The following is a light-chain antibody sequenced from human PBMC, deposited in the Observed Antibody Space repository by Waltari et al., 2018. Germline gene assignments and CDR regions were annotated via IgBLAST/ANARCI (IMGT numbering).Light chain of an antibody. CDR1: QSVSSSY. V-gene: IGKV3-20*01. CDR3: HQYGSLPLT. Sequence: EIVMMQAPGTLSMSPGARATLSCRASQSVSSSYLAWYRQKPGQAPRLRMYDAFTRATDIPDRFSGSGSGTDFTLTISRLEPEDFAVYYCHQYGSLPLTFGGGTKVEIK. CDR2: DAF. J-gene: IGKJ4*01.